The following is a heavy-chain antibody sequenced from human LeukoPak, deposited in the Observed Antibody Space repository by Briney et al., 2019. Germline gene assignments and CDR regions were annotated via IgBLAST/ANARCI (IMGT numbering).Heavy chain of an antibody. J-gene: IGHJ5*02. CDR1: GYTFTSYV. CDR2: MNPNSGNT. D-gene: IGHD5-18*01. V-gene: IGHV1-8*03. CDR3: ARHTDQFLFDP. Sequence: GASVKVSCKASGYTFTSYVINWVRQATGQGVEWMGWMNPNSGNTGYAQKFQGRVTITRNTSISTAYMELSSLRSEDTAVYYCARHTDQFLFDPWGQGTLVTVSS.